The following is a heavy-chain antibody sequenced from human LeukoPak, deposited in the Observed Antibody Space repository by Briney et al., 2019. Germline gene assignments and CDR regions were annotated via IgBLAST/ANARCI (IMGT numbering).Heavy chain of an antibody. CDR2: IYYSGST. V-gene: IGHV4-59*01. CDR3: ARGDYSKLYYYYYMDV. Sequence: SETLSLTCTVSGGSISSYYWSWIRQPPGKGLEWIGYIYYSGSTNYNPSLKSRVTISVDTSKNQFSLNLSSVTAADTAVYYCARGDYSKLYYYYYMDVWGKGTTVTVSS. D-gene: IGHD4-11*01. J-gene: IGHJ6*03. CDR1: GGSISSYY.